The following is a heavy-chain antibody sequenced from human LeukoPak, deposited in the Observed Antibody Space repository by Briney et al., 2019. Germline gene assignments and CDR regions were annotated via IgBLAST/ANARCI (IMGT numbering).Heavy chain of an antibody. Sequence: PSETLSLTCTVSGGSLSSYYWSWIRQPAGKGLEWIGRIHPSGSTNFNPSLKSRVTISVDTSKNQFSLKLSSVTAADTAVYYCASSDYYYYYMDVWGKGTTVTISS. CDR1: GGSLSSYY. CDR3: ASSDYYYYYMDV. CDR2: IHPSGST. D-gene: IGHD6-6*01. J-gene: IGHJ6*03. V-gene: IGHV4-4*07.